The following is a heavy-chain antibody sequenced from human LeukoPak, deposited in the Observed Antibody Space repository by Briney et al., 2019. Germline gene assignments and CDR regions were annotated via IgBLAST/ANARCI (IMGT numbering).Heavy chain of an antibody. V-gene: IGHV3-7*03. CDR1: GFTFSSYA. J-gene: IGHJ4*02. CDR2: IKQDGSEK. D-gene: IGHD6-13*01. Sequence: GGSLRLSCAASGFTFSSYAMSWVRQAPGKGLEWVANIKQDGSEKYYVDSVKGRFTISRDNAKNSLYLQMNSLRAEDTAVYYCARVGAAAGTGFDYWGQGTLVTVSS. CDR3: ARVGAAAGTGFDY.